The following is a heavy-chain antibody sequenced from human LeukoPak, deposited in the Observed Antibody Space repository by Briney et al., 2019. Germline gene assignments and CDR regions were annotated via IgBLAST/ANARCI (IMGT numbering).Heavy chain of an antibody. CDR2: IKQDGSEK. V-gene: IGHV3-7*01. J-gene: IGHJ4*02. CDR3: AGGSGWLIDY. D-gene: IGHD6-19*01. CDR1: GFTFSSYW. Sequence: PGGSLRLSCAASGFTFSSYWMNWVRQAPGKGLEWVANIKQDGSEKYYVDSVKGRFTISRDNTKNSLYLQMNCLRAQDTAVYYCAGGSGWLIDYWGQGTLVTVSS.